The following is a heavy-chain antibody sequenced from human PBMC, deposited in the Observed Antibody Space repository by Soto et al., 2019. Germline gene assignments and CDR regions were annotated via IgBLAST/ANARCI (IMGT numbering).Heavy chain of an antibody. D-gene: IGHD1-1*01. CDR2: ISAHNGNT. CDR1: GYDFTTYG. Sequence: QVHLVQSGAEVKKPGASVKVSCKGSGYDFTTYGITWVRQAPGQGLEWMAWISAHNGNTDYAQKLQGRATVTRDTSTSTAYMEPRSLRSDDTAVYYCARVRYGDSWGQGALVTVSS. V-gene: IGHV1-18*01. J-gene: IGHJ4*02. CDR3: ARVRYGDS.